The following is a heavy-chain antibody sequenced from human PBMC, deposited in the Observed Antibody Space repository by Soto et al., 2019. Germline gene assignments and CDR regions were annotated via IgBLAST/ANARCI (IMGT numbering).Heavy chain of an antibody. CDR1: GFSFTANW. CDR2: IYPGDSDT. Sequence: PGESLKISCKGSGFSFTANWIGWVRRLPGKGLEWMGMIYPGDSDTRYSPSLQGQVTISADKSISTTYLQWSSLKASDSAMYYCARVVTMVRGVTPQGFEPWGQGTLVTVSS. J-gene: IGHJ5*02. D-gene: IGHD3-10*01. CDR3: ARVVTMVRGVTPQGFEP. V-gene: IGHV5-51*01.